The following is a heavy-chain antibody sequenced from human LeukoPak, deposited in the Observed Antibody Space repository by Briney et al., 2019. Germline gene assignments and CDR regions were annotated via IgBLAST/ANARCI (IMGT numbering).Heavy chain of an antibody. CDR3: ARDAADLAVAFDY. Sequence: GGSLRLSCSASGFTFSSYEMNWVRQAPGKGLVWVSRISHDGTSTNYADSVKGRLTISRDNAKNTLYLQMNSLRAEDTAVYYCARDAADLAVAFDYWGQGTLVTVSS. V-gene: IGHV3-74*01. CDR1: GFTFSSYE. J-gene: IGHJ4*02. CDR2: ISHDGTST. D-gene: IGHD6-19*01.